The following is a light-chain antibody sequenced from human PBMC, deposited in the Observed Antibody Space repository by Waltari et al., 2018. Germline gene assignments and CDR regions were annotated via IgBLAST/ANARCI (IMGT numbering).Light chain of an antibody. CDR1: QSVTRT. V-gene: IGKV3-20*01. CDR3: QHYLRLPAT. CDR2: GAS. J-gene: IGKJ1*01. Sequence: EIVWTQSPGILSLSPGERATLSCRASQSVTRTLAWYQQKPGQAPRLLIYGASNRATGIPDRFSGSGSGTDFSLTISILEPEDFAVYYCQHYLRLPATFGQGTKVEIK.